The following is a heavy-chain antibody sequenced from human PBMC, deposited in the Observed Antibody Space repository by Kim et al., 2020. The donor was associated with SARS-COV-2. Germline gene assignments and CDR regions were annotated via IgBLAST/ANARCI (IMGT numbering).Heavy chain of an antibody. CDR1: RFTFRSYG. V-gene: IGHV3-33*06. CDR2: IWHDGSNK. Sequence: GGSLRLSCAASRFTFRSYGMHWVRQVPGKGLEWVAVIWHDGSNKYYADSVKGRFTISRDNSKNTQYLQMNSLRAEDTAVYYCAKDREVSTWVYVDYWGQGTLVAVSS. CDR3: AKDREVSTWVYVDY. J-gene: IGHJ4*02. D-gene: IGHD1-26*01.